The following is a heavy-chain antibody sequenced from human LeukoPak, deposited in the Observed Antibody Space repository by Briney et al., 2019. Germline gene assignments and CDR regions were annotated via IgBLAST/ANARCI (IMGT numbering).Heavy chain of an antibody. CDR2: IYYSGST. Sequence: SETLSLTCDVSGGSISSGSYYWSWIRQPAGKGLEWIGSIYYSGSTYYNPSLKSRVTISVDTSKNQFSLKLSSVTAADTAVYYCARGNYYGSGSVLWFDPWGQGTLVTVSS. D-gene: IGHD3-10*01. V-gene: IGHV4-39*07. CDR3: ARGNYYGSGSVLWFDP. J-gene: IGHJ5*02. CDR1: GGSISSGSYY.